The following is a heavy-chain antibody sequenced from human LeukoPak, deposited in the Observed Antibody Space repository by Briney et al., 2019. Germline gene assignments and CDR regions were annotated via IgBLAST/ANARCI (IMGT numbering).Heavy chain of an antibody. J-gene: IGHJ4*02. D-gene: IGHD1-26*01. CDR2: IKSKTDGGTT. CDR3: TTGLGVGATIDY. V-gene: IGHV3-15*01. Sequence: GGSLRLSCAASGFTFSNAWMSWVRQAPGKGLEWVGRIKSKTDGGTTDYAAPVKGRFTISRDDSKNTLYLQMNSMKTEDTAVYYCTTGLGVGATIDYWGQGTLVTVSS. CDR1: GFTFSNAW.